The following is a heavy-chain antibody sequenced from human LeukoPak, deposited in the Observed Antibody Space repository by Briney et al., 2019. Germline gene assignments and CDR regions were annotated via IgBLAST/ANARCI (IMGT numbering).Heavy chain of an antibody. CDR2: ISSSSSYI. Sequence: PGGSLRLSCAASGFTFSSYSMDWVRQAPGKGLEWVSSISSSSSYIYYADSVKGRFTISRDNAKNSLYLQVNSLRAEDTAVYYCARENYYGSGSYYNAFDYWGQGTLVTVSS. D-gene: IGHD3-10*01. V-gene: IGHV3-21*01. CDR3: ARENYYGSGSYYNAFDY. CDR1: GFTFSSYS. J-gene: IGHJ4*02.